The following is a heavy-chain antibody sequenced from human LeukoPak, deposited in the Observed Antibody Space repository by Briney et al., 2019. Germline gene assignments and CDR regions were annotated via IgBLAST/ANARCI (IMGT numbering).Heavy chain of an antibody. CDR1: GGSISSSNW. J-gene: IGHJ4*02. Sequence: ASETLSPTCAVSGGSISSSNWWSWVRQPPGKGLEWIGSIYHSGSTYYNPSLKSRVTISVDTSKNQFSLKLSSVTAADTAVYYCARDVRGLWFGEFYFDYWGQGTLVTVSS. CDR3: ARDVRGLWFGEFYFDY. V-gene: IGHV4-4*02. CDR2: IYHSGST. D-gene: IGHD3-10*01.